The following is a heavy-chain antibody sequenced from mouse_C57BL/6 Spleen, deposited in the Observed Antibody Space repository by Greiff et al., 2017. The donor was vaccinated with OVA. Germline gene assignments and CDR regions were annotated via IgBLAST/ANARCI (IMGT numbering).Heavy chain of an antibody. V-gene: IGHV1-7*01. CDR3: ARSAKWDGYAMDY. Sequence: QVQLQQSGAELAKPGASVKLSCKASGYTFTSYWMHWVKQRPGQGLEWIGYINPSSGYTKYNQKFKDKATLTADKSSSTAYMQLSSLTYEDSAVYYCARSAKWDGYAMDYWGQGTSVTVSS. D-gene: IGHD4-1*01. CDR1: GYTFTSYW. CDR2: INPSSGYT. J-gene: IGHJ4*01.